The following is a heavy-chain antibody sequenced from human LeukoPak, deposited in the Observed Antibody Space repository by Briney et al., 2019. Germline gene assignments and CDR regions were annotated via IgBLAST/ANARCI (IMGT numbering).Heavy chain of an antibody. CDR3: ARQTQGYCSSTSCPGYYFDY. J-gene: IGHJ4*02. CDR2: ISYSGNT. Sequence: SSETLSLTCTVSGGSISRYYCSWIRQPPGKGLEWIGYISYSGNTNYNPSLKSRVTISVDTSKNQFSLKLSSVTAADTAVYYCARQTQGYCSSTSCPGYYFDYWGQGTLVTVSS. D-gene: IGHD2-2*01. CDR1: GGSISRYY. V-gene: IGHV4-59*08.